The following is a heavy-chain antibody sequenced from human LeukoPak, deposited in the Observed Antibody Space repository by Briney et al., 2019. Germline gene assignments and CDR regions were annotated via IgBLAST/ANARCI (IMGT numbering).Heavy chain of an antibody. J-gene: IGHJ4*02. V-gene: IGHV3-66*01. CDR3: ARRGSSRGFYKEY. CDR1: GFTFSCYA. CDR2: IYSGGST. Sequence: PGGSLRLSCAASGFTFSCYAMSWVRQAPGKGLEWVSVIYSGGSTYYADSVKGRFTISRDNSKNTLYLQMNSLRAEDTAVYYCARRGSSRGFYKEYWGQGTLVTVSS. D-gene: IGHD6-19*01.